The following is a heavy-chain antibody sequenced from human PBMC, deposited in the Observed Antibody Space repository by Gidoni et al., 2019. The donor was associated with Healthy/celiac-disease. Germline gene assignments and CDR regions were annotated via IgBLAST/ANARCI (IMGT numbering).Heavy chain of an antibody. CDR1: GFTFSSYA. V-gene: IGHV3-23*01. D-gene: IGHD1-20*01. CDR3: AKDSHRLYKVDAFDI. Sequence: EVQLLESGGGLVQPVGSLRLSCAAYGFTFSSYAMSWVRQAPGKGLGWVPAISGSGGSTYSAASVKGRFTISRDNSKNTLYLQMNSLRAEDTAVYYCAKDSHRLYKVDAFDIWGQGTMVTVSS. J-gene: IGHJ3*02. CDR2: ISGSGGST.